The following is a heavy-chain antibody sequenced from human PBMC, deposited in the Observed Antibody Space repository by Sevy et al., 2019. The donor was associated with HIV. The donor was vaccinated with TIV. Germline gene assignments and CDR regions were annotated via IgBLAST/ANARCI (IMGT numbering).Heavy chain of an antibody. CDR2: ISYDGSNK. CDR3: SKDRGYSSVGVSRGMDV. V-gene: IGHV3-30*18. CDR1: EFTFSSYG. J-gene: IGHJ6*02. D-gene: IGHD6-19*01. Sequence: GGSLRLSCAASEFTFSSYGMHWVHQAPGKGLEWVAVISYDGSNKYYADSVKGRFTISRDDSKNTLFLQMNSLRAEDTAVYYCSKDRGYSSVGVSRGMDVWGQGTTVTVSS.